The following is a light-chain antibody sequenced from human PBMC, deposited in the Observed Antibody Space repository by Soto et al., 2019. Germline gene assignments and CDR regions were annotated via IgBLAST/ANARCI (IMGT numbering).Light chain of an antibody. CDR3: QHYYNIPQT. CDR2: WAS. CDR1: QSVLYSANNKNY. J-gene: IGKJ1*01. V-gene: IGKV4-1*01. Sequence: DIVMTQSPDSLAVSLGERATINCKSSQSVLYSANNKNYLAWYQQKPGQPPKLLIYWASTRESGVPDRFSGSGSGTDFTLTISSLQAEDVAVYYCQHYYNIPQTFGKGTKVEIK.